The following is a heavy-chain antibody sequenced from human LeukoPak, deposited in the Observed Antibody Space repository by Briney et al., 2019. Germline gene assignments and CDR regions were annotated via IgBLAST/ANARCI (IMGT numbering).Heavy chain of an antibody. J-gene: IGHJ4*02. CDR1: GGTFSSYA. V-gene: IGHV1-69*13. D-gene: IGHD3-22*01. CDR2: IIPIFGTA. CDR3: ARRDSEDYYDSSGYYYAH. Sequence: SVKVSCKASGGTFSSYAISWVRQAPGQGLEWMGGIIPIFGTANYAQKFQGRATITADESTSTAYMELSSLRSEDTAVYYCARRDSEDYYDSSGYYYAHWGQGTLVTVSS.